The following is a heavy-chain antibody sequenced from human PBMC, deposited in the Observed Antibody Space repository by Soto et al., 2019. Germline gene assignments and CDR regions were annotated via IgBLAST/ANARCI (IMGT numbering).Heavy chain of an antibody. CDR1: GGSISRYY. CDR3: ARGYCSSTTCYIWDNWFDP. D-gene: IGHD2-2*01. J-gene: IGHJ5*02. V-gene: IGHV4-59*01. Sequence: SETLSLTCTVSGGSISRYYGSWIRQPPGKGLEWIGYIYYSGRTNYNPSLKSRVTISVDTPKNQFSLKLSSVTAADTAVYYCARGYCSSTTCYIWDNWFDPWGQGTLVTVSS. CDR2: IYYSGRT.